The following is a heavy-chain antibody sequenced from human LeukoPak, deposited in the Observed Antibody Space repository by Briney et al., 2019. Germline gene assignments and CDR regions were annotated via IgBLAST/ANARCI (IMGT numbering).Heavy chain of an antibody. CDR1: GFTFSSYG. V-gene: IGHV3-7*01. D-gene: IGHD3-3*01. CDR2: IRQDGSEK. J-gene: IGHJ6*03. CDR3: ARGDHDFWSGYANYYYYYYMDV. Sequence: GGSLRLSCAASGFTFSSYGMSWVRQAPGKGLEWVANIRQDGSEKYYVDSVKGRFTISRDNAKNSLYLQMNSLRAEDTAVYYCARGDHDFWSGYANYYYYYYMDVWGKGTTVTVSS.